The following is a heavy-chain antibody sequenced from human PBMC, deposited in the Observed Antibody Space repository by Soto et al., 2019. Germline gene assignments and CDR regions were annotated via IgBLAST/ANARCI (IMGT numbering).Heavy chain of an antibody. CDR2: IHWDGDK. CDR3: AHTKDSSCFLNS. Sequence: SGPTLVNPTHALTLTCSFSGFSLSVYGVRVIWFRQPPGETLEWLALIHWDGDKRYSLYLKSRLTITKDTSKNQVVLTLTNLDPLDTGTYFCAHTKDSSCFLNSWGQGMLVTVSS. V-gene: IGHV2-5*02. D-gene: IGHD3-22*01. J-gene: IGHJ4*02. CDR1: GFSLSVYGVR.